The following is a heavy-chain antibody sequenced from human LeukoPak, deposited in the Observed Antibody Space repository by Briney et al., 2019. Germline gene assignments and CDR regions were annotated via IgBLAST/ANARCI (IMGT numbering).Heavy chain of an antibody. J-gene: IGHJ4*02. V-gene: IGHV1-2*02. Sequence: ASVKVSCKTSGYTFTGYYIHWVRQAPGQGLEWIGWINPNSGDTNYAQKFQGRVTMTRDTSISTAYMELSRLRSDDTAVFYCARASSGWAFDSWGQGTLVTVSS. CDR1: GYTFTGYY. CDR3: ARASSGWAFDS. CDR2: INPNSGDT. D-gene: IGHD6-19*01.